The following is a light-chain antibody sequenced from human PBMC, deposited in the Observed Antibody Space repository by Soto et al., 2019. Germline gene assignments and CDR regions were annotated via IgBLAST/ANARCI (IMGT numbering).Light chain of an antibody. V-gene: IGKV3-15*01. CDR2: GAS. J-gene: IGKJ4*01. CDR1: QSVGIN. CDR3: QQYDRWPLT. Sequence: EIVMTQSPATLSVSPGERATLSCRASQSVGINLAWFQQKPGQAPRLLIYGASTRATGIPARFGGSGSGTEFTLTISSLQSDEFAVYYCQQYDRWPLTFGGGTTVDIK.